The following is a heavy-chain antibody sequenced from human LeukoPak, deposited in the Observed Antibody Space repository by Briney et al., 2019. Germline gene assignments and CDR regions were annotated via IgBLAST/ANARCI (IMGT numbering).Heavy chain of an antibody. V-gene: IGHV3-74*01. D-gene: IGHD3-22*01. CDR1: GFTFSINW. CDR3: ASSGFNGYYLPSY. J-gene: IGHJ4*02. Sequence: GGSLRLSCTASGFTFSINWMHWVRQAPGKGLEWVSRINSDGSTTGYADSVKGRFTISRDNAKNTLYLQVNSLRAEDTAVYYCASSGFNGYYLPSYWGQGTLVTVSS. CDR2: INSDGSTT.